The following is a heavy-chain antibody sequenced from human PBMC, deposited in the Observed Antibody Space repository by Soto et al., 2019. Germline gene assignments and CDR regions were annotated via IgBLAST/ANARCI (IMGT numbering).Heavy chain of an antibody. J-gene: IGHJ4*02. CDR1: GGSISSSSYY. CDR2: IYYSGST. CDR3: ARQDGDYVIDF. V-gene: IGHV4-39*01. D-gene: IGHD4-17*01. Sequence: PSETLSLTCTVSGGSISSSSYYWGWIRQPPGKGLEWIGSIYYSGSTYYNPSLKSRVTISVDTSKNQFSLKLSSVTAADTAVYYCARQDGDYVIDFWGQGSLVTVSS.